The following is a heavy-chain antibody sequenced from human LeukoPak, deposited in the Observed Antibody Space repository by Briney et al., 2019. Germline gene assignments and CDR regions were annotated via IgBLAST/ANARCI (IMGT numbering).Heavy chain of an antibody. CDR1: GFTFSSYS. D-gene: IGHD6-19*01. CDR2: ISSSSSYI. J-gene: IGHJ3*02. CDR3: ASGGGWYYVNAFDI. Sequence: GSLRLSCAASGFTFSSYSLNWVRQAPGKGLEWVSSISSSSSYIYYADSVKGRLTISRDNAKNSLYLQMNSPRAEDTAVYYCASGGGWYYVNAFDIWGQGTMVTVSS. V-gene: IGHV3-21*01.